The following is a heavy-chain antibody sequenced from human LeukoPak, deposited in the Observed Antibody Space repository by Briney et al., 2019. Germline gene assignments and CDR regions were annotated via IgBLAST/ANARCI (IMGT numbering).Heavy chain of an antibody. CDR2: IRYDGSNK. Sequence: GGSLRLSCAASGFTFSSYGMHWVRQAPGKGLEWVAFIRYDGSNKYYTDSVKGRFTISRDNAKKSLYLQMNSLRAGDTAVYYCARGAQTVAATDNWFDPWGQGTLVTVSS. J-gene: IGHJ5*02. D-gene: IGHD6-13*01. CDR3: ARGAQTVAATDNWFDP. V-gene: IGHV3-30*02. CDR1: GFTFSSYG.